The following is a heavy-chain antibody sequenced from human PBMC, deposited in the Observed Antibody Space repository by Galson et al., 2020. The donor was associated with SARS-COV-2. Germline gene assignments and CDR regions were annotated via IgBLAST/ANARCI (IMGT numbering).Heavy chain of an antibody. Sequence: GESLKISCAASGFTFSTYSMNWFRQASGKGLEWVSYISSSRSTIYYADSVKGRFTISRDDAKSSLYLQMNSLRADDTAVYYCAREGLGSTYYLDYWGQGTLVTVSS. CDR3: AREGLGSTYYLDY. V-gene: IGHV3-48*04. CDR2: ISSSRSTI. CDR1: GFTFSTYS. J-gene: IGHJ4*02. D-gene: IGHD6-13*01.